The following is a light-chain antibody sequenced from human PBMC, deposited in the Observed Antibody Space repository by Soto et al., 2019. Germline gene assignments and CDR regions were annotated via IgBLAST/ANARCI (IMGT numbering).Light chain of an antibody. CDR2: DAS. J-gene: IGKJ5*01. Sequence: IVMTQSPATLAVSPGERATLSCRASQSLSSSFLAWYQQKRGQAPRLLIYDASNRATGIPARFSGSGSGTDFTLTISRLEPEDFAVYYCQQRSNWPPITFGQ. CDR3: QQRSNWPPIT. V-gene: IGKV3D-20*02. CDR1: QSLSSS.